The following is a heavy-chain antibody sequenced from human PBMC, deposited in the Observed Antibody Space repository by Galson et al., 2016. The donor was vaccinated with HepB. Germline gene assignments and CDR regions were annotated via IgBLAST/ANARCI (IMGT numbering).Heavy chain of an antibody. Sequence: CAISGDSVSSSTAAWIWIRQSPSRGLEWLGRTYYRSKWYNDYAVSVKSRVTMYLDTSKNQFSLELNSVSAADTAVYYRARSTPGAPLGPTNPYYYYGMDVWGQGTTVIVSS. V-gene: IGHV6-1*01. CDR1: GDSVSSSTAA. D-gene: IGHD3-16*01. CDR3: ARSTPGAPLGPTNPYYYYGMDV. J-gene: IGHJ6*02. CDR2: TYYRSKWYN.